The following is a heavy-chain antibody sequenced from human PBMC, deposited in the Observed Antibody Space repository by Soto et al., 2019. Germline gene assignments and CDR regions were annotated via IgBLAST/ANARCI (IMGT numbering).Heavy chain of an antibody. D-gene: IGHD4-17*01. V-gene: IGHV4-59*01. J-gene: IGHJ6*03. CDR1: GGSISSYY. CDR2: IYYSGST. Sequence: PSETLSLTCTASGGSISSYYWSWIRQPPGKGLEWIGYIYYSGSTNYNPSLKSRVTISVDTSKNQFSLKLSSVTAADTAVYYCARTYGDNYYYYYYYMDVWGKGTTVTVSS. CDR3: ARTYGDNYYYYYYYMDV.